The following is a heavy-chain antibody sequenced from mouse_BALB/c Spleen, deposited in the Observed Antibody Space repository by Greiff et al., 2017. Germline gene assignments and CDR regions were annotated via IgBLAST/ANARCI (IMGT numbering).Heavy chain of an antibody. CDR3: ATTVVAKAMDY. CDR2: ISSGGST. J-gene: IGHJ4*01. V-gene: IGHV5-6-5*01. Sequence: EVQVVESGGGLVKPGGSLKLSCAASGFTFSSYAMSWVRQTPEKRLEWVASISSGGSTYYPDSVKGRFTISRDNARNILYLQMSSLRSEDTAMYYCATTVVAKAMDYWGQGTSVTVSS. D-gene: IGHD1-1*01. CDR1: GFTFSSYA.